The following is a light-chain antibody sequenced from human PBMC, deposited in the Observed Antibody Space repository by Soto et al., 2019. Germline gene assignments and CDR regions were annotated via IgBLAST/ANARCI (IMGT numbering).Light chain of an antibody. V-gene: IGKV1-39*01. CDR3: QQSYTTPLT. CDR2: AAS. Sequence: DIPMTQSPSSLSASVGDRVIITCRASQSISSYLNWYQQKPGKAPKLLIYAASSLQSGVPSRFSGSGSGADFTLTISSLQPEDFATYYCQQSYTTPLTFGGGTMVEIK. J-gene: IGKJ4*01. CDR1: QSISSY.